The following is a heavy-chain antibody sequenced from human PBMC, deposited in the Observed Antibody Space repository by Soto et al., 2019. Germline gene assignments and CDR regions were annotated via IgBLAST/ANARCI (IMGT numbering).Heavy chain of an antibody. V-gene: IGHV4-30-4*01. CDR1: GDSISTADYY. CDR3: ARGIYSTSSFFDS. D-gene: IGHD6-6*01. J-gene: IGHJ4*02. CDR2: IYYSGNT. Sequence: SETLSLTCTVSGDSISTADYYWNWIRQPPGKGLEWIGYIYYSGNTYYIPSLKSRVTISVDTSKNQISLKLNSVTAADTAVYYCARGIYSTSSFFDSWGQGTLVTVSS.